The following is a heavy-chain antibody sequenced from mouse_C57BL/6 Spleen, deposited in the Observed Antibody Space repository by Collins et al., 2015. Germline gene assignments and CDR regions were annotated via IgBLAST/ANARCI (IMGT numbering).Heavy chain of an antibody. CDR1: GYTFTDFY. J-gene: IGHJ1*03. CDR3: ARNWYFDV. Sequence: EVQLQQSGPELVKPGASVKISCKASGYTFTDFYMNWVKQSHGKSLEWIGEIIPDNGVTSYNQKFKGKATLTVDKSTSTVYMELRSLTSEDSAVYYCARNWYFDVWGTGITVTVSS. CDR2: IIPDNGVT. V-gene: IGHV1-26*01.